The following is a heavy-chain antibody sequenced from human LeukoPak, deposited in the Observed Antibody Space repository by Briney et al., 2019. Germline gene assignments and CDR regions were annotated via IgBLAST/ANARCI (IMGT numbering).Heavy chain of an antibody. V-gene: IGHV4-34*01. CDR1: GGSXXXYY. CDR3: ARGLGAVAGTDY. Sequence: SLTCXXXGGSXXXYYWSWIRQPPGKGLEWIGEINHSGSTNYNPSLKSRVTISVDTSKNQFSLKLSSVTAADTAVYYCARGLGAVAGTDYWGQGTLVTVSS. J-gene: IGHJ4*02. D-gene: IGHD6-19*01. CDR2: INHSGST.